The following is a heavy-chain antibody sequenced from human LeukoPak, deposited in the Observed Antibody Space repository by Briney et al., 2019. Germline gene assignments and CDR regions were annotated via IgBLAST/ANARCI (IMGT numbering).Heavy chain of an antibody. CDR2: VDHSGST. V-gene: IGHV4-4*02. CDR1: GGSISGDNW. Sequence: SETLSLTCAVSGGSISGDNWWSWVRQAPGKGLEWIGEVDHSGSTKYNPSLKSRVTISVDTSKNQFSLKLSSVTAADTAVYYCARLFGYRFDPWGQGTLVTVSS. D-gene: IGHD3-10*02. J-gene: IGHJ5*02. CDR3: ARLFGYRFDP.